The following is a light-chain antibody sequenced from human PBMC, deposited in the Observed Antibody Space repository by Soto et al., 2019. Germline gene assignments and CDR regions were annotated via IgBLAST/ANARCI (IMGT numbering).Light chain of an antibody. CDR2: VAS. CDR3: QQYGSSLSWT. CDR1: QSVSSSY. J-gene: IGKJ1*01. Sequence: EIVLTQSPGTLSLSPGERATLSCRASQSVSSSYLAWYQQKPGQAPRLLIYVASSRATGIPDRFSGSGSGTDFSLPISGMEPEDFAVYYCQQYGSSLSWTFGQGTKVEIK. V-gene: IGKV3-20*01.